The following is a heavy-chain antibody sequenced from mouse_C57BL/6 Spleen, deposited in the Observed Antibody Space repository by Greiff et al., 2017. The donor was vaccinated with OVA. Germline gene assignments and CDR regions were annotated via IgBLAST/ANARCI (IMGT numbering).Heavy chain of an antibody. CDR3: ARDWGDYAMDY. CDR2: ISDGGSYT. V-gene: IGHV5-4*01. Sequence: DVMLVESGGGLVKPGGSLKLSCAASGFTFSSYAMSWVRQTPEKRLEWVATISDGGSYTYYPDNVKGRFTISRDNAKNNLYLQMSHLKSEDTAMYYCARDWGDYAMDYWGQGTSVTVSS. CDR1: GFTFSSYA. J-gene: IGHJ4*01.